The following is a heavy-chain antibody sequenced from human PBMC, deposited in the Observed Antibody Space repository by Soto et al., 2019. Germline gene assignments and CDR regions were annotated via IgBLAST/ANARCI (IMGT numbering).Heavy chain of an antibody. CDR3: ARDLNWVFDY. V-gene: IGHV3-30*03. J-gene: IGHJ4*02. D-gene: IGHD7-27*01. Sequence: GGPLSLSCAASGLTFSSYGMHWVRQAPGKRLEWVAVISYDGSNKYYADSVKGRFTISRDNSKNTLYLQMNSLRAEETALYYCARDLNWVFDYWGQGTLVTVSS. CDR1: GLTFSSYG. CDR2: ISYDGSNK.